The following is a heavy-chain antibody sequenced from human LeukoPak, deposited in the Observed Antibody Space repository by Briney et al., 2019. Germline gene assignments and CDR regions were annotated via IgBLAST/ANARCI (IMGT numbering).Heavy chain of an antibody. Sequence: PGESLRLSCAASGFTFSGYWMHWVRQAPGKGLVWVSRINTDGSSTSYADSVKGRFTISRDNAKNTLYLQMNSLRAEDTAVYYCARDAGYSSDWYWFDPWGQGTLVTVSS. D-gene: IGHD6-19*01. CDR3: ARDAGYSSDWYWFDP. J-gene: IGHJ5*02. CDR2: INTDGSST. V-gene: IGHV3-74*01. CDR1: GFTFSGYW.